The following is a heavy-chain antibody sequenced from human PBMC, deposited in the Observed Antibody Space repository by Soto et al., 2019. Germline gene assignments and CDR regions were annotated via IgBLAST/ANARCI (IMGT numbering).Heavy chain of an antibody. CDR1: GYTFTSYA. CDR3: ARDPWNYVSGWFDP. CDR2: INAGNGNT. D-gene: IGHD1-7*01. Sequence: QVQLVQSGAEEKKPGASVKVSCKASGYTFTSYAMHWVRQAPGQRLEWMGWINAGNGNTKYSQKVQGRVTITRDTSAITAYMELSSVRSEDTAVYYCARDPWNYVSGWFDPWGQGTLVNVSS. J-gene: IGHJ5*02. V-gene: IGHV1-3*05.